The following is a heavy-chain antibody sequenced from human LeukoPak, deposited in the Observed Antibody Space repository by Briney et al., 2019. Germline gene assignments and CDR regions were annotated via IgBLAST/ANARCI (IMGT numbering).Heavy chain of an antibody. CDR3: GRGAFLRSSSWVDF. CDR1: GFIFNSYW. Sequence: GGSLRLSCAASGFIFNSYWMSWVRQAPGKGLEWVANIRSDGNERYYVDSVKGRFTISRDNPKNSLYLQMNSLRAEDTALYYCGRGAFLRSSSWVDFWGQGTLVTVSS. J-gene: IGHJ4*02. D-gene: IGHD6-13*01. CDR2: IRSDGNER. V-gene: IGHV3-7*05.